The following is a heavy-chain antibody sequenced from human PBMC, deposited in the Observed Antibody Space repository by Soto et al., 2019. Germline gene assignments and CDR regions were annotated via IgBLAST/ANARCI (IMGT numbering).Heavy chain of an antibody. CDR3: ARDSHAVTWGNDAFDI. Sequence: PGGSLRLSCAASGFTFSSYWMSWVRQAPGKGLEWVANIKQDGSEKYYVDSVKGRFTISRDNAKNSLYLQMNSLRAEDTAVYYCARDSHAVTWGNDAFDIWGQGTMVTVSS. CDR2: IKQDGSEK. CDR1: GFTFSSYW. D-gene: IGHD4-17*01. V-gene: IGHV3-7*01. J-gene: IGHJ3*02.